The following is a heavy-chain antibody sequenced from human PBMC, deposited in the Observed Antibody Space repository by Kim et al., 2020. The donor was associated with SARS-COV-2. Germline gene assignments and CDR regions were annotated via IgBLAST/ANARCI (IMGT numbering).Heavy chain of an antibody. CDR1: GGSISSSSYN. D-gene: IGHD1-1*01. CDR2: TYYSGNT. CDR3: ARHGRRMTQDAFDI. J-gene: IGHJ3*02. Sequence: SETLSLTYSVSGGSISSSSYNWGWIRQPPGKGLEWIGSTYYSGNTYYNPSLKSRVTISVDTTKNQFSLRLSSMTAADTAVYYCARHGRRMTQDAFDIWGQGTMVTVSS. V-gene: IGHV4-39*01.